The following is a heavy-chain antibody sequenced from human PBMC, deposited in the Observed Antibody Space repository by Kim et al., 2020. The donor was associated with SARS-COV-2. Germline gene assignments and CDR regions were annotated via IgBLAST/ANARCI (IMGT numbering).Heavy chain of an antibody. CDR3: ARAPPGYSSSWVLFYYGMDV. Sequence: SETLSLTCTVSGGSISSYYWSWIRQPPGKGLEWIGYIYYSGSTNYNPSLKSRVTISVDTSKNQFSLKLSSVTAADTAVYYCARAPPGYSSSWVLFYYGMDVWGQGTTVTVSS. CDR1: GGSISSYY. D-gene: IGHD6-13*01. J-gene: IGHJ6*02. V-gene: IGHV4-59*01. CDR2: IYYSGST.